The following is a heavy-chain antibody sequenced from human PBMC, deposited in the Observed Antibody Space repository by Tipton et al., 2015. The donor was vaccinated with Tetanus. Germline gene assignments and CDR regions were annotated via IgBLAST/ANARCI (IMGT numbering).Heavy chain of an antibody. J-gene: IGHJ5*02. CDR2: IYHSGST. V-gene: IGHV4-31*11. CDR3: AKDQGGGRVVRLNWFDP. D-gene: IGHD6-6*01. Sequence: TLSLTCAVSGGSITSDNHYWSWIRQPPGKGLEWIGYIYHSGSTYYNASLKSRVTISVDTSKNQFSLKMNSVTAADTAMYYCAKDQGGGRVVRLNWFDPWGPGTLVTVSS. CDR1: GGSITSDNHY.